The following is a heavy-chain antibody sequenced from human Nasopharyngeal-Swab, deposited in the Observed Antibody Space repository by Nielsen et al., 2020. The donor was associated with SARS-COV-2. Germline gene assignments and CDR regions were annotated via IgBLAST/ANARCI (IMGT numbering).Heavy chain of an antibody. J-gene: IGHJ4*01. Sequence: GESLKISCLASGFPFSTSTMSWVRQTPGKGLEWVSVISGGGDVTFYADSVKGRFAIFRDNSKNTLYLHMNSLRADDTAIYYCTKIGSGCFDYWGHGTLVTVSS. CDR1: GFPFSTST. D-gene: IGHD3-10*01. CDR2: ISGGGDVT. CDR3: TKIGSGCFDY. V-gene: IGHV3-23*01.